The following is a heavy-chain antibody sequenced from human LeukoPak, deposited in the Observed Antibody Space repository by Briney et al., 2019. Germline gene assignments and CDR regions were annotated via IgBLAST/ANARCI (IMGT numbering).Heavy chain of an antibody. J-gene: IGHJ4*02. CDR3: ARESRIAATGV. CDR2: VKEDGSEK. V-gene: IGHV3-7*01. CDR1: GFTFSTYW. D-gene: IGHD6-13*01. Sequence: GGSLRLSCAASGFTFSTYWMSWVRQAPGKGLEWVANVKEDGSEKYYVDSVKGRFTISRDNAKNSMYLQMNSLRVEDTAVYYCARESRIAATGVRGQGTLVTVSS.